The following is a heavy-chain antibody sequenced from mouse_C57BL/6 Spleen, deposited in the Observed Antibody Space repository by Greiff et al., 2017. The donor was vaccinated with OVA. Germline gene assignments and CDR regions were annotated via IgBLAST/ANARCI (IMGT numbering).Heavy chain of an antibody. J-gene: IGHJ4*01. CDR1: GFTFSDYY. V-gene: IGHV5-12*01. CDR3: ARQRKFITTVVATHYYAMDY. CDR2: ISNGGGST. D-gene: IGHD1-1*01. Sequence: EVMLVESGGGLVQPGGSLKLSCAASGFTFSDYYMYWVRQTPEKRLEWVAYISNGGGSTYYPDTVKGRFTISRDNAKNTLYLQMSRLKSEDTAMYYCARQRKFITTVVATHYYAMDYWGQGTSVTVSS.